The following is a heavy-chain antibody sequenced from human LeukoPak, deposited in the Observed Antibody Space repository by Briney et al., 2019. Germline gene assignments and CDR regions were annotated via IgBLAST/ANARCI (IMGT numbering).Heavy chain of an antibody. Sequence: ASVKVSCKASGYTFTSYGISWVRQAPGQGLEWMGWISAYNGNTNYAQKLQGRVTMTTDTSTSTAYMELRSLRSDDTAVYYCASITMVRGVMSAPYYWGQGTLVTVSS. V-gene: IGHV1-18*01. CDR3: ASITMVRGVMSAPYY. CDR2: ISAYNGNT. J-gene: IGHJ4*02. CDR1: GYTFTSYG. D-gene: IGHD3-10*01.